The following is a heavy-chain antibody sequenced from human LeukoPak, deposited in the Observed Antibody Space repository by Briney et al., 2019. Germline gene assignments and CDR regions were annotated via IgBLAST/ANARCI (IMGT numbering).Heavy chain of an antibody. CDR1: GGSISSYY. Sequence: PSETLSLTCTVSGGSISSYYWSWIRQPPGKGLEWIGYIYYSGSTNYNPSLKSRVTISVDTSKNQFSLKLSSVTAADTAVYYCARARTVDTAMVYAFDIWGQGTMVTVSS. D-gene: IGHD5-18*01. V-gene: IGHV4-59*01. J-gene: IGHJ3*02. CDR2: IYYSGST. CDR3: ARARTVDTAMVYAFDI.